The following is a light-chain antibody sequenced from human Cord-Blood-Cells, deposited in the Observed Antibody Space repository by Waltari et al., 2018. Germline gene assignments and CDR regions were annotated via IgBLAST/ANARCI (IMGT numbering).Light chain of an antibody. Sequence: QAVLTQPSSLSASPGASASLTCTLRSGINVGTSRIYWYQQKPGSPPQYLLRYKSDSDKQQGSGVPSRFSGSKDASANAGIFLISGLQSEDEADYYCMIWHSSAVVFGGGTKLTVL. CDR3: MIWHSSAVV. CDR1: SGINVGTSR. CDR2: YKSDSDK. V-gene: IGLV5-45*02. J-gene: IGLJ2*01.